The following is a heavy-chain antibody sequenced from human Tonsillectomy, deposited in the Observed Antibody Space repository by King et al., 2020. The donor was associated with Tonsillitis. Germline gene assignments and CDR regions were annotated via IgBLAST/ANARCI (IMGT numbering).Heavy chain of an antibody. Sequence: VQLVESGGGLVKPGGSLRLSCAASGFTFSDYYMSWIRQAPGKGLEWVSYISSSGTTIYYADSVKGRFTISRDNAQNSLYLQMNSLRAEDTAVYYCARDVARCAWRAFDIWGQGTMVTVSS. CDR2: ISSSGTTI. CDR1: GFTFSDYY. D-gene: IGHD4-17*01. CDR3: ARDVARCAWRAFDI. V-gene: IGHV3-11*01. J-gene: IGHJ3*02.